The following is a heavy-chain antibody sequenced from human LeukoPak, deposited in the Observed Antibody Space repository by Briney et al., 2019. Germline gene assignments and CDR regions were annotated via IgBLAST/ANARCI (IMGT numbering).Heavy chain of an antibody. CDR3: ARDGASMDV. V-gene: IGHV3-7*01. Sequence: GGSLRLSCAASGFTFSNYWMSWVRQAPGKGLDWVANINQDGSERYYVDSVKGRFTISRDNAKNSLYLQMNSLRAEDTAVYYCARDGASMDVWGKGTTVTVSS. D-gene: IGHD3-10*01. CDR2: INQDGSER. J-gene: IGHJ6*03. CDR1: GFTFSNYW.